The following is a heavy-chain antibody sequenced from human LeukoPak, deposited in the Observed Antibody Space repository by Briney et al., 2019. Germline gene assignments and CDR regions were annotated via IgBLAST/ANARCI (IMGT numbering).Heavy chain of an antibody. V-gene: IGHV4-34*01. CDR3: ARGALYYYGSGSYPHNWFDP. D-gene: IGHD3-10*01. CDR1: GGSFSGYY. Sequence: PSETLSLTCAVYGGSFSGYYWSWIRQPPGKGLEWIGEINHSGSTNYNPSLKSRVTISVDTSKNQFSPKLSSVTAADTAVYYCARGALYYYGSGSYPHNWFDPWRQGTLVTVSS. CDR2: INHSGST. J-gene: IGHJ5*02.